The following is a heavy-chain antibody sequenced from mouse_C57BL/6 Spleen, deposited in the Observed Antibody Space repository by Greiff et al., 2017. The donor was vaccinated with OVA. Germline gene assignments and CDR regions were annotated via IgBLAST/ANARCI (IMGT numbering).Heavy chain of an antibody. V-gene: IGHV1-26*01. CDR1: GYTFTDYY. D-gene: IGHD4-1*01. CDR2: INPNNGGT. J-gene: IGHJ2*01. CDR3: ERVTGGYYFDY. Sequence: EVQLQQSGPELVKPGASVKISCKASGYTFTDYYMNWVKQSHGKSLEWIGDINPNNGGTSYNQKFKGKATLTVDKTSSTVYIELRSLTSEDSAVYYWERVTGGYYFDYWGQGTTLTVSS.